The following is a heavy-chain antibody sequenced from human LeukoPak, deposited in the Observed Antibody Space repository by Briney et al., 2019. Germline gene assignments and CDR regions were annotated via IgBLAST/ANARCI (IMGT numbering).Heavy chain of an antibody. CDR1: GFTFSSYG. V-gene: IGHV3-30*02. CDR2: IRYDGSNK. J-gene: IGHJ5*02. D-gene: IGHD5-12*01. Sequence: GGSLRLSCAASGFTFSSYGMHWVRQAPGKGLEWVAFIRYDGSNKYYADSVKGRFTISRDNSKNTLYLQMNSLRAEDTAVYYCAKAGSGYDEYNLFDPWGQGTLVTVSS. CDR3: AKAGSGYDEYNLFDP.